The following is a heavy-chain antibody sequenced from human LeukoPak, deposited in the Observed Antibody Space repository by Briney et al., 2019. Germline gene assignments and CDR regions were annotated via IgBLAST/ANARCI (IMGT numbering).Heavy chain of an antibody. V-gene: IGHV4-34*01. CDR1: GGSFSGYY. D-gene: IGHD3-10*01. CDR3: ARYVRFYGGLDY. J-gene: IGHJ4*02. CDR2: INHSGST. Sequence: SETLSLTCAVYGGSFSGYYWSWIRQTPGKGLEWIGEINHSGSTNYNPSLKSRVTISVDTSKNQFSLRLSSVTAADTAVYYCARYVRFYGGLDYWGQGTLVTVSS.